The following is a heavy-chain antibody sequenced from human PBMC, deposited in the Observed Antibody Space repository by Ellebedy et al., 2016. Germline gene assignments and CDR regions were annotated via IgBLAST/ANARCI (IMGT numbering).Heavy chain of an antibody. V-gene: IGHV3-23*01. D-gene: IGHD6-19*01. CDR1: GFTFSSYA. J-gene: IGHJ3*02. CDR2: ISGSGGST. CDR3: AKDTIAVAEPDAFDI. Sequence: GESLKISCAASGFTFSSYAMSWVRQAPGKGLEWVSAISGSGGSTYYADSVKGRFTISRDNSKNTLYLQMNSLRAEDTDVYYCAKDTIAVAEPDAFDIWGQGTMVTVSS.